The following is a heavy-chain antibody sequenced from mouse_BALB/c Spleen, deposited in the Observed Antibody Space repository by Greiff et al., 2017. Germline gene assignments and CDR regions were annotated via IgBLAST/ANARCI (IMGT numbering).Heavy chain of an antibody. CDR3: TRSDFITKAYFDV. J-gene: IGHJ1*01. Sequence: EVQLQQSGTVLARPGASVKMSCKASGYTFTSYWMHWVKQRPGQGLEWIGAIYPGNSDTSYNQKFKGKAKLTAVTSTSTAYMELSSLTNEDSAVYYCTRSDFITKAYFDVWGAGTTVTVSS. CDR1: GYTFTSYW. D-gene: IGHD1-1*01. CDR2: IYPGNSDT. V-gene: IGHV1-5*01.